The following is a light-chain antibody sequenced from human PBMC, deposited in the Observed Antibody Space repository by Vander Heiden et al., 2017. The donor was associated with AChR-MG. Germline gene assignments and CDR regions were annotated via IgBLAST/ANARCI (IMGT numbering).Light chain of an antibody. V-gene: IGKV3-20*01. Sequence: EIVLTQAPGTLSLSPGERATLSCRASQSVSGFLAWYQQKPGQAPRLLIYGASSRATGIPDRFSGSGSGTDFTLTISRLEPEDFAVYYCQQYDSSPLTFGGGTRVGIK. CDR1: QSVSGF. CDR3: QQYDSSPLT. CDR2: GAS. J-gene: IGKJ4*01.